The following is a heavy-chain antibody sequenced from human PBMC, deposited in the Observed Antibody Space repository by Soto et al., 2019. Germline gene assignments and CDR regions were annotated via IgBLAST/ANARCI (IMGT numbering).Heavy chain of an antibody. Sequence: SETLSLTCTVSGGSISSSSYYWGWIRQPPGKGLEWIGSIYYSGSTYYNPSLKSRVTISVDTSKNQFSLKLSSVTAADTAVYYCARSKASNYDFWSGSCFDYWGQGTLVTVSS. CDR1: GGSISSSSYY. CDR2: IYYSGST. V-gene: IGHV4-39*01. D-gene: IGHD3-3*01. J-gene: IGHJ4*02. CDR3: ARSKASNYDFWSGSCFDY.